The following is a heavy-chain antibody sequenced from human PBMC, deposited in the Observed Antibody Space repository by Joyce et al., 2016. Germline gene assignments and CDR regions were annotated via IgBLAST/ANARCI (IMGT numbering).Heavy chain of an antibody. D-gene: IGHD2-21*02. CDR1: GFTFSNYW. Sequence: EVQLVESGGGVVQPGGSLRLSCAASGFTFSNYWMSWVRQAPGKGLEWVANINQDGSEKYYVDSVKGPFTISRDNAKKSLYVQMSGLRAEDTAVYYCARDLIFGRFDYWGQGTLVSVSS. CDR2: INQDGSEK. V-gene: IGHV3-7*01. J-gene: IGHJ4*02. CDR3: ARDLIFGRFDY.